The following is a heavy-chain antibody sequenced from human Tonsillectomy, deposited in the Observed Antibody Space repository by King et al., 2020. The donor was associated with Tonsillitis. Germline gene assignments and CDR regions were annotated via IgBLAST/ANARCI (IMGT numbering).Heavy chain of an antibody. CDR3: AGATGFDY. D-gene: IGHD4-17*01. V-gene: IGHV4-34*01. J-gene: IGHJ4*02. Sequence: VQLQQWGAGLLKPSETLSLTCAVYGGSFTGYYWSWIRQPPGKGLEWIGEINHSGSTNYIPSLKSRVTISVDTSKNQFSLNRSSATAADTAVYYCAGATGFDYWGQGTLVTVSS. CDR2: INHSGST. CDR1: GGSFTGYY.